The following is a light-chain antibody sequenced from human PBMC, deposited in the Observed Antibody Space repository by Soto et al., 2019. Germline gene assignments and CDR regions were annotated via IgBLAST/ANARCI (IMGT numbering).Light chain of an antibody. J-gene: IGKJ4*01. Sequence: DIQMTQSPSSLSASVGDRVTITCRASQRISGYLNWYQHKAGKAPKVLISGASTLHNGVPSRFSGRGAGTDFTLTISSLQPEDVATYYCQQSLTTLLTFGGGTRVEI. CDR3: QQSLTTLLT. CDR1: QRISGY. CDR2: GAS. V-gene: IGKV1-39*01.